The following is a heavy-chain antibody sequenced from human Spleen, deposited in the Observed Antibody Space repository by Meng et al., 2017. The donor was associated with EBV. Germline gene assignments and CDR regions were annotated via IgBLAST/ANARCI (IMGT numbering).Heavy chain of an antibody. J-gene: IGHJ5*02. Sequence: QVQLGEPGXXXXXAXRPXTRSCAASGFIFSNFGMHWVRQVPGKGLEWVAVIWYDGTNEYYADSVKGRFTISRDNSKNTLYLQMNSLRAEDTAVYYCARDRGYGADWFDPWGQGTLGTVSS. V-gene: IGHV3-33*01. CDR1: GFIFSNFG. CDR2: IWYDGTNE. D-gene: IGHD3-10*01. CDR3: ARDRGYGADWFDP.